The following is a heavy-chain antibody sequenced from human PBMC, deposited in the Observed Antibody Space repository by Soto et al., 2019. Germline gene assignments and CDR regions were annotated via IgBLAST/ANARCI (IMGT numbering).Heavy chain of an antibody. D-gene: IGHD3-3*01. CDR2: ISGSGGST. CDR3: AKADPYYDFWSGYYTLAPDY. V-gene: IGHV3-23*01. Sequence: GGSLRLSCAASGFTFSSYAMSWVRQAPGKGLEWVSAISGSGGSTYYADSVKGRFTISRDNSKNTLYLQMNSLRAEDTAVYYCAKADPYYDFWSGYYTLAPDYWGQGTLVTVSS. CDR1: GFTFSSYA. J-gene: IGHJ4*02.